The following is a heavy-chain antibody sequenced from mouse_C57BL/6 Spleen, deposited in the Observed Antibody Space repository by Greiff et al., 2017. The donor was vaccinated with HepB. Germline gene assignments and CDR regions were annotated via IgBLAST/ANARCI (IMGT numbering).Heavy chain of an antibody. CDR1: GFSFNTYA. D-gene: IGHD1-1*01. V-gene: IGHV10-1*01. Sequence: EVKLQESGGGLVQPKGSLKLSCAASGFSFNTYAMNWVCQAPGKGLEWVARIRSKSNNYATYYADSVKDRFTISRDDSESMLYLQMNNLKTEDTAMYYCVRDYGSSARFAYWGQGTLVTVSA. CDR3: VRDYGSSARFAY. CDR2: IRSKSNNYAT. J-gene: IGHJ3*01.